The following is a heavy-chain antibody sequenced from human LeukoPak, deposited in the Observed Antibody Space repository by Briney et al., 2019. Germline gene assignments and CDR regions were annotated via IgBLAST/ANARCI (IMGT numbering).Heavy chain of an antibody. CDR3: ARVTGYMIEDYFDY. J-gene: IGHJ4*02. Sequence: PSETLSLTCNVSGASMKDYYWSWLRQSPGTGLELIGYLYHSGYTNYNPSLKSRVSTSVETSKNQFSLKMTSMTAADTAVYYCARVTGYMIEDYFDYWGQGTLVTVSS. CDR2: LYHSGYT. D-gene: IGHD3-22*01. V-gene: IGHV4-59*13. CDR1: GASMKDYY.